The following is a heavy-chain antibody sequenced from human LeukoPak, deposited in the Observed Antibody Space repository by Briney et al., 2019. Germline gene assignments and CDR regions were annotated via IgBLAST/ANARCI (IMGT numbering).Heavy chain of an antibody. CDR3: ARGIAVAGKSGYFQH. Sequence: SQTLSLTCVISRDSVSSNSAAWNWIRQSPSRGLEWLGRTYYRSKWYNDYAVSVKSRITINPDTSKNQFSLQLNSVTPEDTAVYYCARGIAVAGKSGYFQHWGQGTLVTVSS. J-gene: IGHJ1*01. CDR2: TYYRSKWYN. CDR1: RDSVSSNSAA. D-gene: IGHD6-19*01. V-gene: IGHV6-1*01.